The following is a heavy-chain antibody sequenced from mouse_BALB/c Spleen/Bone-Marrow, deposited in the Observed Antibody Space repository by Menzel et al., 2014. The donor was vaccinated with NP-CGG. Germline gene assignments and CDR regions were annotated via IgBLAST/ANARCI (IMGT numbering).Heavy chain of an antibody. CDR1: GFTFTDYY. CDR3: ARFPMDY. J-gene: IGHJ4*01. Sequence: EVQLQESGGGLVQPGGSLILSCTSSGFTFTDYYMSWVRQPPGKALEWLAFIRNKANGYTTEYGASVKGRFTISRDNSQSILYLQMNTLRAEDSATYYCARFPMDYWGQGTSVTVSS. CDR2: IRNKANGYTT. V-gene: IGHV7-3*02.